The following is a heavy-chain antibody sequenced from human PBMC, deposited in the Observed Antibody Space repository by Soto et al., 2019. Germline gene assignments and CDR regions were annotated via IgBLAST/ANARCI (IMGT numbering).Heavy chain of an antibody. CDR3: AGTTSHQWYYMDV. D-gene: IGHD1-7*01. J-gene: IGHJ6*03. CDR2: IWYDGSNK. CDR1: GFTFSSYG. Sequence: GGSLRLSCAASGFTFSSYGMHWVRQAPGKGLEWVAVIWYDGSNKYYADSVKGRFTVNPDTSKNQFSLQLTSVTPEDTAVYYCAGTTSHQWYYMDVWGKGTTVTVSS. V-gene: IGHV3-33*01.